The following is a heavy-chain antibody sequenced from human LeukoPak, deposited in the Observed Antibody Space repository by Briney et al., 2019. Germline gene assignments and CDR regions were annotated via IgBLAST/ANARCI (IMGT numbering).Heavy chain of an antibody. CDR3: AKDGKYNWKRPNWFDP. CDR1: GFTFSTYS. D-gene: IGHD1-20*01. V-gene: IGHV3-23*01. J-gene: IGHJ5*02. CDR2: ISGSGGST. Sequence: TGGSLRLSCAASGFTFSTYSMSWVRQAPGKGLEWVSAISGSGGSTYYADSVKGRFTISRDNSKNTLYLQMNSLRAEDTAVYYCAKDGKYNWKRPNWFDPWGQGTLVTVSS.